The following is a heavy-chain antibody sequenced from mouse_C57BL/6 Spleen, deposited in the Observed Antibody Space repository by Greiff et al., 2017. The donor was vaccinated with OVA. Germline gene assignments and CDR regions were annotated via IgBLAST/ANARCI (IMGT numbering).Heavy chain of an antibody. CDR3: ARGDYYGSSYLDY. J-gene: IGHJ2*01. V-gene: IGHV1-69*01. D-gene: IGHD1-1*01. CDR2: IDPSDSYT. Sequence: QVQLKQPGAELVMPGASVKLSCKASGYTFTSYWMHWVKQRPGQGLEWIGEIDPSDSYTNYNQKFKGKSTLTVDKSSSTAYMQLSSLTSEDSAVYYCARGDYYGSSYLDYWGQGTTLTGSS. CDR1: GYTFTSYW.